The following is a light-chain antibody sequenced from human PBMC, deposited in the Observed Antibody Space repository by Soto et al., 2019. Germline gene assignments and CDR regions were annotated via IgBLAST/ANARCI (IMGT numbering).Light chain of an antibody. CDR2: AAS. J-gene: IGKJ4*01. CDR1: QDITNY. CDR3: QQVISFPPT. V-gene: IGKV1-12*01. Sequence: DIQMTQSPSSVSASVGDRVTITCRASQDITNYLAWYQQKPGKAPKLLVYAASSLQSGVPSRFSGRGSGTDFTLTISSLQPEDFATYHCQQVISFPPTFGGGTKVEIK.